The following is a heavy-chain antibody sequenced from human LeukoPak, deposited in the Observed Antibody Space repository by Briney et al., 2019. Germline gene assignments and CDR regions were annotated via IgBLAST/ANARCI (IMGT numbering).Heavy chain of an antibody. D-gene: IGHD3-3*01. CDR1: GGSFSGYY. CDR2: INHSGST. J-gene: IGHJ4*02. Sequence: SETLSLTFAVYGGSFSGYYWSWIRQPPGKGLEWIGEINHSGSTNYNPSLKSRVTISVDTSKNQFSLKLSSVTAADTAVYYCARGRGGHYDFWSGYYIRRGFYFDYCGQGTLVTVSS. CDR3: ARGRGGHYDFWSGYYIRRGFYFDY. V-gene: IGHV4-34*01.